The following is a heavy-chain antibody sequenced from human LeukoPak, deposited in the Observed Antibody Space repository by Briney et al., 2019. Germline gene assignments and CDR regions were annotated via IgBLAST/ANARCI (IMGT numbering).Heavy chain of an antibody. D-gene: IGHD2-2*01. CDR3: ARGAVPAAIGGSVDY. J-gene: IGHJ4*02. V-gene: IGHV3-13*01. CDR1: GLTFSSYD. Sequence: GGSLRLSCAASGLTFSSYDMHWVRQATGKGLEWVSAIGTAGDTYYPGSVKGRFTISRENAKNSLYLQMNSLRAGDTAVYYCARGAVPAAIGGSVDYWGQGTLVTVSS. CDR2: IGTAGDT.